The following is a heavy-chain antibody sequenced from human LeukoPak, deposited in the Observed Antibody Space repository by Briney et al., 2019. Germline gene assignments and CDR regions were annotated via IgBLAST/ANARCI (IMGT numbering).Heavy chain of an antibody. V-gene: IGHV3-23*01. CDR2: ISGSGGST. J-gene: IGHJ4*02. CDR1: GFTFSSYA. D-gene: IGHD6-13*01. Sequence: GGSLRLSCAASGFTFSSYAMSWVRQASGKGLEWVSAISGSGGSTSYADSVKGRFTISRDNSKNTLYLQMNSLRAEDTAVYYCSPPPNPNRSNWYRALVYWRQGPLVTVS. CDR3: SPPPNPNRSNWYRALVY.